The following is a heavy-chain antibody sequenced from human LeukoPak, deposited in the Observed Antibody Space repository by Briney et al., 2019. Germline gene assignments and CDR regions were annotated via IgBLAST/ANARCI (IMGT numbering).Heavy chain of an antibody. CDR2: ISGSGGST. CDR3: AKEGSGWYLPGWFDP. CDR1: GFTFSSYA. V-gene: IGHV3-23*01. D-gene: IGHD6-19*01. J-gene: IGHJ5*02. Sequence: GGSLRLSCAASGFTFSSYAMSWVRQAPGKGLEWVSAISGSGGSTYYADSVKGRCTISRDNYKNTLYLQMNSLRAEHTAVYYCAKEGSGWYLPGWFDPWGQGTLVTVSS.